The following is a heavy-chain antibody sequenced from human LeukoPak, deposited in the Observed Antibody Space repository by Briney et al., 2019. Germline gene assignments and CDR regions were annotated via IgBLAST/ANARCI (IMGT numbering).Heavy chain of an antibody. CDR1: GYTFTSYG. D-gene: IGHD3-3*01. CDR2: ISAYNGNT. J-gene: IGHJ5*02. Sequence: ASVKVSCKASGYTFTSYGISWVRQAPGQGLEWMGWISAYNGNTNYAQKLQGRVTMTTDTSTSTAYMELRSLRSDGTAVYYCARRVMYYDLWSGLSQAVWFDPWGQGTLVTVSS. CDR3: ARRVMYYDLWSGLSQAVWFDP. V-gene: IGHV1-18*01.